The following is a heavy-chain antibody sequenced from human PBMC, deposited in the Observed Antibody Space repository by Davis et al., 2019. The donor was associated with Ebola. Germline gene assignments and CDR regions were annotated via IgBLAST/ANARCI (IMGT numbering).Heavy chain of an antibody. V-gene: IGHV4-4*07. CDR1: GGSITSYY. D-gene: IGHD1-26*01. Sequence: SETLSLTCIVSGGSITSYYWSWIRQPAGKGLEWIGRIYGGGSTTYNPSLESRVTMSVDRSKNQFSLKLTSVTAADTAIYYCARQSASGSDIDYWGQGTLVTVSS. J-gene: IGHJ4*02. CDR3: ARQSASGSDIDY. CDR2: IYGGGST.